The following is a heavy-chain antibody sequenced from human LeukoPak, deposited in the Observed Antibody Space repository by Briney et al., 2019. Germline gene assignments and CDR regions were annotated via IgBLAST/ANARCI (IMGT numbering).Heavy chain of an antibody. CDR1: GITLSNYG. CDR3: AKRGVVIRVFLVGFHKEAYYFES. V-gene: IGHV3-23*01. CDR2: ISDSGGST. Sequence: GGSLRLSCAVSGITLSNYGMSWVRQAPGKGLEWVAGISDSGGSTKYADSVKGRFTISRDNPKNTLFLQMNSLRAADTAVYFCAKRGVVIRVFLVGFHKEAYYFESWGQGALVTVSS. D-gene: IGHD3/OR15-3a*01. J-gene: IGHJ4*02.